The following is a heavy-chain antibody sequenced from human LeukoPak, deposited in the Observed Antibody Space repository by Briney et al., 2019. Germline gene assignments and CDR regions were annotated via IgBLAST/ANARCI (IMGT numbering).Heavy chain of an antibody. CDR2: INQDGSVR. J-gene: IGHJ4*02. D-gene: IGHD1-1*01. CDR3: ASRRYPYFDS. Sequence: SGGSLRLSCAASGFTFSSYEMNWVRQAPGKGLEWVANINQDGSVRYYVDSVKGRFTISRDNAEKSLHLQMDSLRGEDTAVYYCASRRYPYFDSWGQGTLVIVSS. CDR1: GFTFSSYE. V-gene: IGHV3-7*03.